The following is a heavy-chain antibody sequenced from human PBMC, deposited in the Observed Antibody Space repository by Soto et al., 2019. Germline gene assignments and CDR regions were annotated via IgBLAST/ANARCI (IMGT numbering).Heavy chain of an antibody. CDR3: VRGGGGGLFDP. J-gene: IGHJ5*02. Sequence: SLRLSCAASGFTFSHFEMNWVRQAPGKGLEWLSYISPGSRYPAYADSVKGRFTISRDNAKRSLYLQMMSLTAEDTAIYYCVRGGGGGLFDPWGQGTMVTVSS. D-gene: IGHD2-15*01. CDR2: ISPGSRYP. CDR1: GFTFSHFE. V-gene: IGHV3-48*03.